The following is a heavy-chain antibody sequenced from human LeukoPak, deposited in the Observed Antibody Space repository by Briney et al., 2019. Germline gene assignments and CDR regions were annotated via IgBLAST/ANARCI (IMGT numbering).Heavy chain of an antibody. V-gene: IGHV4-59*01. CDR3: ARGGSYYGYFDY. J-gene: IGHJ4*01. CDR1: GGSIRSDD. Sequence: PSETLSLTCSVSGGSIRSDDWGWIRQPPGKGLEWIAYIYYSGSTNYNPSLKSRVTISVDTSKNLFSLKLSSVTAADTAVYYCARGGSYYGYFDYWGHGALVTVSS. D-gene: IGHD1-26*01. CDR2: IYYSGST.